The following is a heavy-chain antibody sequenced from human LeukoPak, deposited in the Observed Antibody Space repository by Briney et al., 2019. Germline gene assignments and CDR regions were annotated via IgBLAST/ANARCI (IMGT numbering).Heavy chain of an antibody. J-gene: IGHJ4*02. V-gene: IGHV4-59*01. CDR3: ARARRLWFGELSGPFDY. Sequence: SETLSLTCTVSGGSISSYYWSWIRQPPGKGLEWIGYIYYSGSTNYNPSLKSRVTISVDTSKNQFSLKLSSVTAADTAVYYCARARRLWFGELSGPFDYWGQGTLVTVSS. CDR1: GGSISSYY. CDR2: IYYSGST. D-gene: IGHD3-10*01.